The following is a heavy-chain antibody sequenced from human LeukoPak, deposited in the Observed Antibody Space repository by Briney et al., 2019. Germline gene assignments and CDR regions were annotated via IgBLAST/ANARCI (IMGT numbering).Heavy chain of an antibody. CDR1: GYTFTSYD. CDR3: ARAPYYDFWSGYYRSNLPIYYYYMDV. CDR2: MNPNSGNT. V-gene: IGHV1-8*01. Sequence: GASVKVSCKASGYTFTSYDINWVRQATGQGLEWMGWMNPNSGNTGYAQKFQGRVTMTRNTSISTAYMELSSLRSEDTAVYYCARAPYYDFWSGYYRSNLPIYYYYMDVWGKGTTVTVSS. D-gene: IGHD3-3*01. J-gene: IGHJ6*03.